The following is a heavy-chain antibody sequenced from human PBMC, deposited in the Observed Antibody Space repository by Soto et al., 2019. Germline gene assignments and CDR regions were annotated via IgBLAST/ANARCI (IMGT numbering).Heavy chain of an antibody. Sequence: ASVKVSCKASGYTFTGYYIHWVRQAPGQGLEWMGWVNPNSGGTNYAQKFQGWVTMTRDTSISTAYMELSRLRSDDTAVYYCVTSRVSIAVAGETEYYFDYWGQGTLVTVSS. J-gene: IGHJ4*02. CDR1: GYTFTGYY. CDR2: VNPNSGGT. CDR3: VTSRVSIAVAGETEYYFDY. D-gene: IGHD6-19*01. V-gene: IGHV1-2*04.